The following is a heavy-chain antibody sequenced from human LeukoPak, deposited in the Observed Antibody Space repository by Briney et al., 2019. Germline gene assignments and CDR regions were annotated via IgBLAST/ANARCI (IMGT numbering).Heavy chain of an antibody. J-gene: IGHJ3*02. CDR1: GGSFSGYY. V-gene: IGHV4-34*01. CDR2: INHSGST. Sequence: SETLSLTCAVYGGSFSGYYRSWIRQPPGKGLEWIGEINHSGSTNYNPSLKSRVTISVDTSKNQFSLKLSSVTAADTAVYYCARSYGDYVWFSAFDIWGQGTMVTVSS. CDR3: ARSYGDYVWFSAFDI. D-gene: IGHD4-17*01.